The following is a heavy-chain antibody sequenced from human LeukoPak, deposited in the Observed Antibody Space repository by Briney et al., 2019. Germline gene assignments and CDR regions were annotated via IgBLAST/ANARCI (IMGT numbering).Heavy chain of an antibody. CDR3: AGSDTTGYSPREWGYWYFDL. V-gene: IGHV3-21*01. CDR2: ISSGSTYI. CDR1: EFTFSTYS. D-gene: IGHD3-9*01. J-gene: IGHJ2*01. Sequence: PGGSLRLSCAASEFTFSTYSMNWVRQAPGKGLEWVSSISSGSTYIYYADSVKGRFTISRDNAKNSLYLQMNSLRAEDTAVYYCAGSDTTGYSPREWGYWYFDLWGRGTLVTVSS.